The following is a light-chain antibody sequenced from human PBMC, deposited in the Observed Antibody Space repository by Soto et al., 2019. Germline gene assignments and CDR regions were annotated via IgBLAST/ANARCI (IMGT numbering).Light chain of an antibody. CDR1: QGISSY. CDR3: QQLNSYPYT. J-gene: IGKJ2*01. CDR2: TAS. V-gene: IGKV1-9*01. Sequence: DIQLTQSPSFLSASAGDRVTITCRASQGISSYLAWYQQEPGKAPSLLIYTASTLQRGVPSRFSGSGSGTEFTLTISSLQPEDFAIYYCQQLNSYPYTFGQGTKLEIK.